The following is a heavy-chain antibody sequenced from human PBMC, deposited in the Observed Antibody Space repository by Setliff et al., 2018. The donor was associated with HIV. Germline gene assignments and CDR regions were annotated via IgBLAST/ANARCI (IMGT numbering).Heavy chain of an antibody. CDR1: GGSFSAYY. V-gene: IGHV4-34*01. Sequence: KTSETLSLTCAVFGGSFSAYYWNWIRQTPGKGPEWIGEINHSGTTNYNPSLNSRVTISVDTSKKRFSLTLRSATAADTALYFCARRERYCSGTTCYRYFQHWGQGTLVTVSS. CDR2: INHSGTT. J-gene: IGHJ1*01. D-gene: IGHD2-2*01. CDR3: ARRERYCSGTTCYRYFQH.